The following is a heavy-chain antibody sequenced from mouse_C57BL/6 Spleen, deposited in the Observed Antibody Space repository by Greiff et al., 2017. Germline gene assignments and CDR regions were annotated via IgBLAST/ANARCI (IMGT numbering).Heavy chain of an antibody. D-gene: IGHD1-1*01. CDR3: TPGSSLAY. Sequence: EVKVEESGAELVRPGASVKLSCTASGFNIKDDYMHWVKQRPEQGLEWIGWIDPENGDTEYASKFQGKATITADTSSNTAYLQLGSLTSEDTAVYYCTPGSSLAYWGQGTLVTVSA. CDR1: GFNIKDDY. J-gene: IGHJ3*01. V-gene: IGHV14-4*01. CDR2: IDPENGDT.